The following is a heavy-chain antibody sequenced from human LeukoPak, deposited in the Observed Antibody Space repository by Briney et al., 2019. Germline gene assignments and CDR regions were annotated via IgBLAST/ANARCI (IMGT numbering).Heavy chain of an antibody. D-gene: IGHD3-10*01. CDR2: IYHSGST. CDR3: ARIPQVLLWFGELSLYYFDY. Sequence: SETLSLTCAVSGGSISSGGYSWSWIRQPPGKGLEWIGYIYHSGSTYYNPSLKSRVTISVDRSKNQFSLKLSSVTAADTAVYYCARIPQVLLWFGELSLYYFDYWGQGTLVTVSS. CDR1: GGSISSGGYS. J-gene: IGHJ4*02. V-gene: IGHV4-30-2*01.